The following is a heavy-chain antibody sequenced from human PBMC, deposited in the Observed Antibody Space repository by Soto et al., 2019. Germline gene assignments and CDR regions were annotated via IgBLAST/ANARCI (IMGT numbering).Heavy chain of an antibody. CDR3: ARADDSSGYSALVFDY. V-gene: IGHV4-59*01. CDR1: GGSISSYY. CDR2: IYYSGST. J-gene: IGHJ4*02. D-gene: IGHD3-22*01. Sequence: SETLSLTCTVSGGSISSYYWSWIRQPPGKGLEWIGYIYYSGSTNYNPSLKSRVTISVDTSKNQFSLKLSSVTAADTAVYYCARADDSSGYSALVFDYWGQGTLVTVSS.